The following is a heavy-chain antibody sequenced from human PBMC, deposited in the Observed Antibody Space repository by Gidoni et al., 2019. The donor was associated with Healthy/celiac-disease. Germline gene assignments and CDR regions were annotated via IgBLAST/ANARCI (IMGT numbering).Heavy chain of an antibody. J-gene: IGHJ6*02. Sequence: QVQIQHWGAGLLTPSETLSLTCAVYGGSFSGYYWSWIRQPPGKGLEWIGEINHGGRTNYNPALQKRVTISVDTSQNQFSLKVSSLTAADPAIYYCARMTTVTTPLYYYYYGMDVWGQGTTVTVSS. CDR3: ARMTTVTTPLYYYYYGMDV. CDR2: INHGGRT. CDR1: GGSFSGYY. D-gene: IGHD4-4*01. V-gene: IGHV4-34*01.